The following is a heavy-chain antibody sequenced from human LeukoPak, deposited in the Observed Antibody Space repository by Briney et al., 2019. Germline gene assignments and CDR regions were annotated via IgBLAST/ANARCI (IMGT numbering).Heavy chain of an antibody. CDR1: GGSISSSSYY. CDR2: IYYSGST. V-gene: IGHV4-39*01. CDR3: ARQRPPFPPYDSSPPSDPPL. J-gene: IGHJ4*02. Sequence: PSETLSLTCTVSGGSISSSSYYWGWIRQPPGKGLEWIGSIYYSGSTYYNPSLKSRVTISVDTSKNQFSLKLSSVTAADTAVYYCARQRPPFPPYDSSPPSDPPLWGQGTLVTVSS. D-gene: IGHD3-22*01.